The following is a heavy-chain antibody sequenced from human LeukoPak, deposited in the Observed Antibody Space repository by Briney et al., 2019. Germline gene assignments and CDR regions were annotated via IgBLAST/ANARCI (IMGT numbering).Heavy chain of an antibody. Sequence: GGSLRHSCAASGFTFSSYAMSWVRQAPGKGLEWVSAISGSGGSTYYADSVKGRFTISRDNSKNTLYLQMNSLRAEDTAVYYCAKEDGSGSFSPYYYYYGMDVWGQGTTVTVSS. J-gene: IGHJ6*02. D-gene: IGHD3-10*01. V-gene: IGHV3-23*01. CDR3: AKEDGSGSFSPYYYYYGMDV. CDR1: GFTFSSYA. CDR2: ISGSGGST.